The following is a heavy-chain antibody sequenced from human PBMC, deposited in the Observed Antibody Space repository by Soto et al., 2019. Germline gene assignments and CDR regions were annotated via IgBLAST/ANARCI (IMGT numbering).Heavy chain of an antibody. CDR3: ARHERNARIVGATTARDAFVI. J-gene: IGHJ3*02. D-gene: IGHD1-26*01. CDR2: FFIGGNT. V-gene: IGHV4-39*01. CDR1: GGSISSTTYY. Sequence: SETLSLTCTVSGGSISSTTYYWGWMRQPPGKGLEWIASFFIGGNTYYNPSLKSRVTISVDTSKNQFSLKLSSVTAADTAVYYCARHERNARIVGATTARDAFVIWGQGIMGTVSS.